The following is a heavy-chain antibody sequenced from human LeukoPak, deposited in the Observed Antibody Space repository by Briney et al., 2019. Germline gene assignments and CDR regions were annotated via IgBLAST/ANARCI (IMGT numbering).Heavy chain of an antibody. V-gene: IGHV4-34*01. CDR1: GGSFSGSS. CDR3: ARRPAAMIPLFDF. D-gene: IGHD3-16*01. Sequence: SETLSLTCAVYGGSFSGSSWNWIRQPPGKGLEWIGEINHSGSSNYNPSLKSRVTISADTSKNQFSLNLNSVTAADTAVYYCARRPAAMIPLFDFWGQGTQVIVSS. J-gene: IGHJ4*02. CDR2: INHSGSS.